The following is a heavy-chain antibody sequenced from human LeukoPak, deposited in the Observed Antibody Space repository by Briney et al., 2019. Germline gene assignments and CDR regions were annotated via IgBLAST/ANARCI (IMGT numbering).Heavy chain of an antibody. V-gene: IGHV6-1*01. CDR3: ASGGTTVAGMDV. D-gene: IGHD1-1*01. CDR1: GDSVSINRAA. CDR2: TYYRSKWYT. Sequence: SQTLSLTCVISGDSVSINRAAWNWIRRSPSKGLEWLGRTYYRSKWYTDYAVSVKSRITVNPDTFKNQFSLQLNSVTPEDTAVYYCASGGTTVAGMDVWGQGTTVTVSS. J-gene: IGHJ6*02.